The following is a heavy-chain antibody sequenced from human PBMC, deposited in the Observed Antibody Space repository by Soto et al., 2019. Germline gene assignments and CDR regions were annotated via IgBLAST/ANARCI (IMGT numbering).Heavy chain of an antibody. D-gene: IGHD2-2*01. J-gene: IGHJ4*02. CDR3: AKGRGYCSSTSCYVGSDY. V-gene: IGHV3-23*01. Sequence: EVQLLESGGGLVQPGGSLRLSCAASGFTFSSYAMSWVRQAPGKGLEWVSASSGSGGSTYYADSVKGRFTISRDNSKNTLYLQMNSLRAEDTAVYYCAKGRGYCSSTSCYVGSDYWGQGTLVTVSS. CDR1: GFTFSSYA. CDR2: SSGSGGST.